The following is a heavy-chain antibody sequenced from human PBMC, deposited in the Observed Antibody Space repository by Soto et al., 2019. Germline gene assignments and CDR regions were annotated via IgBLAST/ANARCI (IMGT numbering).Heavy chain of an antibody. D-gene: IGHD2-2*01. CDR1: GGTFSSHS. CDR3: STSVYCSTTRCYYYYGLDV. J-gene: IGHJ6*04. CDR2: IIPIFGTE. V-gene: IGHV1-69*01. Sequence: QVQLVQSGAEVKKPGSSVKVSCKVSGGTFSSHSINWVRQAPGQGPEWMGGIIPIFGTENYAQKFQGRVTINADESTRTASMELSRLTSEDTALYYCSTSVYCSTTRCYYYYGLDVWGEGTTVIVSS.